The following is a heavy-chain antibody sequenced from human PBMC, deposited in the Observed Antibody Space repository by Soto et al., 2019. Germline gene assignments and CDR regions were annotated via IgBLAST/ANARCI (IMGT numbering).Heavy chain of an antibody. CDR1: GGSFSGYY. D-gene: IGHD1-1*01. J-gene: IGHJ4*02. CDR3: ASDNWAEDY. V-gene: IGHV4-34*01. CDR2: INHSGST. Sequence: SETLSLTCAVYGGSFSGYYWSWIRQPPGKGLEWIGEINHSGSTNYNPSLKSRVTISVDTSKNQFSLKRSSVTAADTAVYYCASDNWAEDYWGQGTLVTVSS.